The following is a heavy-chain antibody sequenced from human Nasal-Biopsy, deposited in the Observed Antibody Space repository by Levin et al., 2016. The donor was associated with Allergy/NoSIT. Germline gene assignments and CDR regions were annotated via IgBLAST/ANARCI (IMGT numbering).Heavy chain of an antibody. CDR2: INSDGSST. V-gene: IGHV3-74*01. J-gene: IGHJ6*02. D-gene: IGHD5-24*01. CDR1: GFTFGIYW. CDR3: AREGGYNVPIGMDL. Sequence: GESLKISCVASGFTFGIYWMHWVRQVPGKGLVWVARINSDGSSTDYADSVKGRFTISRDNAESTLYLQMDSLRVEDTAVYFCAREGGYNVPIGMDLWGQGTTVIVSS.